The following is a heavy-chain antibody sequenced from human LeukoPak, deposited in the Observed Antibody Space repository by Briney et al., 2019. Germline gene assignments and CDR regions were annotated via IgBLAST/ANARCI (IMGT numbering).Heavy chain of an antibody. J-gene: IGHJ5*02. CDR3: ARSAMPPSRTTSRSNWFDP. Sequence: SETLSLTCAVYGGFLSGYYWSWMRQPPGKGLEWIGEINHSGSTNYNPSLKSRVTISVDTSKNQFSLKLRSVTAADTAVYYCARSAMPPSRTTSRSNWFDPWGQGTLVTASS. D-gene: IGHD2-2*01. V-gene: IGHV4-34*01. CDR1: GGFLSGYY. CDR2: INHSGST.